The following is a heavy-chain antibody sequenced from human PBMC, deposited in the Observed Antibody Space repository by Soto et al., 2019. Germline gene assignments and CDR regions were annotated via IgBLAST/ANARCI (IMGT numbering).Heavy chain of an antibody. V-gene: IGHV3-53*01. J-gene: IGHJ4*02. D-gene: IGHD2-21*02. Sequence: VGSLRLSCAASGFTVSSNYMSWVRQAPGKGLEWVSVIYSGGSTYYADSVKGRFTISRDNSKNTLYLQMNSLRAEDTAVYYCARDSCSGGDCYWGQGTLVTVSS. CDR2: IYSGGST. CDR1: GFTVSSNY. CDR3: ARDSCSGGDCY.